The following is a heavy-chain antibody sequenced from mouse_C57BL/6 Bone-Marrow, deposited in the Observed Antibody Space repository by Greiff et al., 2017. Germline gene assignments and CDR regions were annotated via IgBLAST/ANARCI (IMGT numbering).Heavy chain of an antibody. V-gene: IGHV5-6*01. CDR2: ISSGGSYT. CDR1: GFTFSSYG. J-gene: IGHJ2*01. Sequence: EVQGVESGGDLVKPGGSLKLSCAASGFTFSSYGMSWVRQTPDKRLEWVATISSGGSYTYYPDSVKGRFTISRDNAKNTLYLQMSSLKSEDTAMYYCARGGYGSSSFDYWGQGTTLTVSS. CDR3: ARGGYGSSSFDY. D-gene: IGHD1-1*01.